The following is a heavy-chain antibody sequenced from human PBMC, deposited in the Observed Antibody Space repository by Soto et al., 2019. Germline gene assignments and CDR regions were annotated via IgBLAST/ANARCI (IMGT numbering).Heavy chain of an antibody. CDR2: IYHSGST. J-gene: IGHJ6*02. CDR3: ARVPDV. Sequence: PSETLSLTCAVDGGTFSGYYWSWIRQPPGKGLEWIGYIYHSGSTYYNPSLKSRVTISVDRSKNQFSLKLNSVTAADTAVYYCARVPDVWGQGTTVTVSS. CDR1: GGTFSGYY. V-gene: IGHV4-30-2*01.